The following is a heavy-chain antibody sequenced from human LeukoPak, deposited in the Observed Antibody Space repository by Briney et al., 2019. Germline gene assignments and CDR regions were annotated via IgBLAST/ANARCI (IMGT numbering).Heavy chain of an antibody. CDR2: ISSNGGST. D-gene: IGHD3-10*01. V-gene: IGHV3-64*01. J-gene: IGHJ4*02. CDR1: GFTFSSYA. Sequence: PGGSLRLSCAASGFTFSSYAMNWVRQAPGKGLEYVSAISSNGGSTYYANSVKGRFTISRDNSKNTLYLQMSSLRAEDMAVYYCARGQRGSGFDYWGQGTLVTVCS. CDR3: ARGQRGSGFDY.